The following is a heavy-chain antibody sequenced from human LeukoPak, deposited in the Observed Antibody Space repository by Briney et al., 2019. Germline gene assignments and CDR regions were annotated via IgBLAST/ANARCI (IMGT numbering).Heavy chain of an antibody. CDR1: GVSISSYC. J-gene: IGHJ4*02. CDR2: IYTSGST. V-gene: IGHV4-4*07. CDR3: ASSYGYGIYDY. Sequence: SETLSLTCTVSGVSISSYCRSWVRQPAGKGLEWIGRIYTSGSTNSNPSLKSLVTMSVKTSKNQYILKLSSVTAADTDVYYCASSYGYGIYDYWGQGALVTVSS. D-gene: IGHD5-18*01.